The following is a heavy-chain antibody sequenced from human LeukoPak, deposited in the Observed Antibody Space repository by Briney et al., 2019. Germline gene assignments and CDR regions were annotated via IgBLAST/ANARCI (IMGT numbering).Heavy chain of an antibody. J-gene: IGHJ4*02. CDR2: ISGSGGST. D-gene: IGHD3-10*01. CDR1: GFTVSDAY. CDR3: AKVLWFGEYYFDY. Sequence: PGGSLRLSCAASGFTVSDAYMSWVRQAPGKGLEWVSAISGSGGSTYYADSVKGRFTISRDNSKNTLYLQMNSLRAEDTAVYYCAKVLWFGEYYFDYWGQGTLVTVSS. V-gene: IGHV3-23*01.